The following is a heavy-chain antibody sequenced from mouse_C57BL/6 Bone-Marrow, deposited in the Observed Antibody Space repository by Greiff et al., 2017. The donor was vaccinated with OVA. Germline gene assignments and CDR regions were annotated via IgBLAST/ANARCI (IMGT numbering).Heavy chain of an antibody. CDR3: ASLYDYDEDFAY. Sequence: EVQGVESGGDLVKPGGSLKLSCAASGFTFSSYGMSWVRQTPDKRLEWVATISSGGSYTYYPDSVKGRFTISRDNAKNTLYLQMSSLKSEDTAMYYCASLYDYDEDFAYWGQGTLVTVSA. D-gene: IGHD2-4*01. CDR1: GFTFSSYG. V-gene: IGHV5-6*01. J-gene: IGHJ3*01. CDR2: ISSGGSYT.